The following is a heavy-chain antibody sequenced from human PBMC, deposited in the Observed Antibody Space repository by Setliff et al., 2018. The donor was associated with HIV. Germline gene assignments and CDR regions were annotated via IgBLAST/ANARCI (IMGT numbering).Heavy chain of an antibody. CDR1: GGTFSSYA. CDR2: IIPIFGTA. Sequence: SVKVSCKASGGTFSSYAISWVRQAPGQGLEWMGGIIPIFGTANYAQKLQGRVTMTTDTSTSTAYMELRSLRSDDTAVYYCARDRIPDLSGSYVYWGQGTLVTVSS. J-gene: IGHJ4*02. CDR3: ARDRIPDLSGSYVY. D-gene: IGHD1-26*01. V-gene: IGHV1-69*05.